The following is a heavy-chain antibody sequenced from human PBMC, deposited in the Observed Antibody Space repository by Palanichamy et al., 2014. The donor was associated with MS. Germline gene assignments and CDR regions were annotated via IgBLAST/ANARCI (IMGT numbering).Heavy chain of an antibody. Sequence: QLQLQESGPGLVKPSETLSLTCTVSGASISSSTYYWGWIRQPPGKGLEWIGTVYYSGSTYYDPSLKSRVTIFVDTSKNQFSLKLSSVTAADTAVYYCARQQTSAWGLIDYWGQGTLVTVSS. V-gene: IGHV4-39*01. J-gene: IGHJ4*02. D-gene: IGHD3-16*01. CDR2: VYYSGST. CDR3: ARQQTSAWGLIDY. CDR1: GASISSSTYY.